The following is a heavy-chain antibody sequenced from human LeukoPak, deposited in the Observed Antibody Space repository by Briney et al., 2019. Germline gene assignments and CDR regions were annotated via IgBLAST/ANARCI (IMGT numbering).Heavy chain of an antibody. D-gene: IGHD2-15*01. CDR2: INHSGST. CDR1: GGSISGYY. V-gene: IGHV4-34*01. CDR3: ARKSRPWYYFDY. Sequence: PSETLSLTCTVSGGSISGYYWSWIRQPPGKGLEWIGEINHSGSTNYNPSLKSRVTISVDTSKNQFSLKLSSVTAADTAVYYCARKSRPWYYFDYWGQGTLVTVSS. J-gene: IGHJ4*02.